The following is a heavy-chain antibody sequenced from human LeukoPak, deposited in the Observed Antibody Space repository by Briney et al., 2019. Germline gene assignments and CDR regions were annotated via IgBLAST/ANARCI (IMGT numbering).Heavy chain of an antibody. V-gene: IGHV3-11*01. Sequence: GGSLRLSCAASGFTFSSYAMSWIRQAPGKGLEWVSYIGTSDDSIYYADSVKGRFTISRDNAKNSLYLQMNGLATEDSAVYYCARDDPAYCGRTSCRSLDYWGQGTLVTVSS. CDR1: GFTFSSYA. D-gene: IGHD2-2*01. J-gene: IGHJ4*02. CDR3: ARDDPAYCGRTSCRSLDY. CDR2: IGTSDDSI.